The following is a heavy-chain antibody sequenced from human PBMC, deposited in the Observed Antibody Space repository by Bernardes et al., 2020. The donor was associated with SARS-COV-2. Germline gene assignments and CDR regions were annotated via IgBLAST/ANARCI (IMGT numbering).Heavy chain of an antibody. CDR3: ASRRPTTAVTGRDDAFDI. CDR1: GFTFTDYY. J-gene: IGHJ3*02. Sequence: ASVKVSCKPSGFTFTDYYIHWVRQAPGQGLEWMGWIIPNSGATNYAQKFQGRVTMTRDTSLSTVYMELSRLRSDDTAVFYCASRRPTTAVTGRDDAFDIWGQGTMVTVSS. D-gene: IGHD6-19*01. V-gene: IGHV1-2*02. CDR2: IIPNSGAT.